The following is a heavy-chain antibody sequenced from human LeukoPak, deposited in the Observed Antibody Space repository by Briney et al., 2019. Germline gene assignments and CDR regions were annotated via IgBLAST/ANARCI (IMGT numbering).Heavy chain of an antibody. Sequence: GGSLRLSCAASGFTFSSYAMHWVRQAPGRGLEWVSAISGSGGSTYYADSVKGRFTISRDNSKNTLYLQMNSLRAEDTAVYYCAKADSSSWYGAFDIWGQGTMVTVSS. V-gene: IGHV3-23*01. J-gene: IGHJ3*02. D-gene: IGHD6-13*01. CDR1: GFTFSSYA. CDR2: ISGSGGST. CDR3: AKADSSSWYGAFDI.